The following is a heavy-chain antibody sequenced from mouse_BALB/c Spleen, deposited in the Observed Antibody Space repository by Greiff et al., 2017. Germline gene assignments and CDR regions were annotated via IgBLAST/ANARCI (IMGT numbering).Heavy chain of an antibody. J-gene: IGHJ4*01. V-gene: IGHV14-3*02. CDR1: GFNIKDTY. D-gene: IGHD2-4*01. Sequence: EVQLQQSGAELVKPGASVKLSCTASGFNIKDTYMHWVKQRPEQGLEWIGRIDPANGNTKYDPKFQGKATITADTSSNTAYLQLSSLTSEDTAVYYCAMGLRDYAMDYWGQGTSVTVSS. CDR2: IDPANGNT. CDR3: AMGLRDYAMDY.